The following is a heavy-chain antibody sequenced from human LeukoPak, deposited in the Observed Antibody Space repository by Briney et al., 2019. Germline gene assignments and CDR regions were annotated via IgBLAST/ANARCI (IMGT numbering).Heavy chain of an antibody. Sequence: GGSPRLSCAASGFTFSTYSINWVRQAPGKGLEWVSSISSSGSNMYYAESVKGRFTISRDNAKNSLYLQMDSLRAEDTAVCYCARESPTNNGDLDYWGQGTLVTVSS. CDR1: GFTFSTYS. CDR2: ISSSGSNM. CDR3: ARESPTNNGDLDY. J-gene: IGHJ4*02. D-gene: IGHD4-17*01. V-gene: IGHV3-21*01.